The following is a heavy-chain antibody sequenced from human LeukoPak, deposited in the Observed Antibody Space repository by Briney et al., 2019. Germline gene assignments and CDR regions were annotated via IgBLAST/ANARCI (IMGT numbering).Heavy chain of an antibody. CDR1: GFTFSSYA. J-gene: IGHJ6*03. V-gene: IGHV3-30-3*01. CDR2: ISYDGSNK. Sequence: GGSLRLSCAASGFTFSSYAMHWVRQAPGKGLEWVAVISYDGSNKYYADSVKGRFTISRDNSKNTLYLQMNSLRAEDTAVYYCARSERDYYYYMDVWGKGTTVTVSS. CDR3: ARSERDYYYYMDV.